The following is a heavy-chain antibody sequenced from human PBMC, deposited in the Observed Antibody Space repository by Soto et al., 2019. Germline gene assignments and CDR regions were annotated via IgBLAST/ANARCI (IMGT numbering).Heavy chain of an antibody. Sequence: EVQLLESGGGLVQPGGSLRLSCAASGFTFSSYAMAWVRQAPGKGLEWVSASSGSGGNTYYADAVKRRFTISTDNSKNTMFFEMNSLRVEDTGIYYRAKRDDNGGSRGATFAYRGRGALVTVSS. D-gene: IGHD3-22*01. CDR3: AKRDDNGGSRGATFAY. CDR2: SSGSGGNT. J-gene: IGHJ4*01. CDR1: GFTFSSYA. V-gene: IGHV3-23*01.